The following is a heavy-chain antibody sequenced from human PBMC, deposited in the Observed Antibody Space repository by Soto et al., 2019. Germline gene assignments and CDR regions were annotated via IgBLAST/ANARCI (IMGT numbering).Heavy chain of an antibody. V-gene: IGHV3-7*03. D-gene: IGHD1-1*01. CDR3: AREIRDGYNHVFDY. J-gene: IGHJ4*02. Sequence: GGSLRLSCAASGFTFTDYWMSWVRQAPGKGLEWVANLNQDGSEKNCVDSVKGRFTISRDNAKNSVYLQLNSLRAEDTAVYYCAREIRDGYNHVFDYWGQGTLVTVSS. CDR1: GFTFTDYW. CDR2: LNQDGSEK.